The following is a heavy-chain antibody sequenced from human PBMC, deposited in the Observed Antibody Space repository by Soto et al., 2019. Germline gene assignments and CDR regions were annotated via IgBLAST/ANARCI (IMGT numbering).Heavy chain of an antibody. V-gene: IGHV3-30*18. Sequence: PGGSLRLSCAASGFTFSSYGMHWVRQAPGKGLEWVAVISYDGSNKYYADSVKGRFTISRDNSKNTLYLQMNSLRAEDTAVYYCAKEGTAMGHDYCYYGMDVWGQGTTVTVSS. D-gene: IGHD5-18*01. J-gene: IGHJ6*02. CDR1: GFTFSSYG. CDR3: AKEGTAMGHDYCYYGMDV. CDR2: ISYDGSNK.